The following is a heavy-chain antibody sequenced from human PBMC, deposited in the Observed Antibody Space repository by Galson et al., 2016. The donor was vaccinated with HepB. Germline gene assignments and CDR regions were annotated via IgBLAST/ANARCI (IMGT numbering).Heavy chain of an antibody. CDR2: IIPILAIT. Sequence: SVKVSCKASGGTFSNYGFNWVRQAPGQGLEWMGRIIPILAITNYAQKFQGRVSITADKSTSTAFMELSSLRFEDTALYYCTTSVVVVASFGAYANNFDYWGQGTLATVSS. J-gene: IGHJ4*02. D-gene: IGHD2-15*01. V-gene: IGHV1-69*04. CDR1: GGTFSNYG. CDR3: TTSVVVVASFGAYANNFDY.